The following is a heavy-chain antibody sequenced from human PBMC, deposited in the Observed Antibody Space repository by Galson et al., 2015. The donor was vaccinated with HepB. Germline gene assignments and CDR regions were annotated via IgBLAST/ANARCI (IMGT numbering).Heavy chain of an antibody. J-gene: IGHJ6*03. CDR2: INPDGGAT. Sequence: SVKVSCKASGFMFTGYYLHWVRQVPGRRLEWMGRINPDGGATDYAQRFQDRVTLTSDTSINTAYMELRSLRPDDTAVYFCARGSDMDVWGTGTTVIVSS. CDR3: ARGSDMDV. CDR1: GFMFTGYY. V-gene: IGHV1-2*06.